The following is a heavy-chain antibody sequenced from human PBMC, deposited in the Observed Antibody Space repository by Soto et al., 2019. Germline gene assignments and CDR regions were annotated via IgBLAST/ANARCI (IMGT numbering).Heavy chain of an antibody. D-gene: IGHD3-10*01. CDR3: ARLLWFGELLEDGFDY. J-gene: IGHJ4*02. CDR2: IYYSGST. CDR1: GDSIMRDSYY. V-gene: IGHV4-61*01. Sequence: TSETLSLTCTVSGDSIMRDSYYWNWIRQHPGKGLEWIGYIYYSGSTNYNPSLKSRVTISVDTSKNQFSLKLSSVTAADTAVYYCARLLWFGELLEDGFDYWGQGTLVTVSS.